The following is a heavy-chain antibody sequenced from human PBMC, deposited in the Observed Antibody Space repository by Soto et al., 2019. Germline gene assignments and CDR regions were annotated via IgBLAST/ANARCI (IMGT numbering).Heavy chain of an antibody. CDR2: IIPIFGTA. V-gene: IGHV1-69*01. D-gene: IGHD2-21*02. CDR3: TRDLRGADCGGDCPNWFDP. J-gene: IGHJ5*02. CDR1: GGTFSSYA. Sequence: QVQLEQSGAEVKKPGSSVKVSCKASGGTFSSYAISWVRQAPGQGLEWMGGIIPIFGTANYAQKFQGRVTITADESTSTAYMELSSLRSEDTAVYYCTRDLRGADCGGDCPNWFDPWGQGTLVTGSS.